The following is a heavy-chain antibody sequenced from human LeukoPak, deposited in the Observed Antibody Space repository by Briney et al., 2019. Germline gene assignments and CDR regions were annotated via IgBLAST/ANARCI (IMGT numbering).Heavy chain of an antibody. D-gene: IGHD6-13*01. Sequence: GGSLRLSCATSGFTFSNHAMHWVRQATGKGLEWVSAIGTAGDTFYPGSVKGRFTISRDNAKSSLYLQMNSLRAEDTAVYYCARPLDSSNNYFDYWGQGTLVTVSA. CDR2: IGTAGDT. CDR1: GFTFSNHA. V-gene: IGHV3-13*01. J-gene: IGHJ4*02. CDR3: ARPLDSSNNYFDY.